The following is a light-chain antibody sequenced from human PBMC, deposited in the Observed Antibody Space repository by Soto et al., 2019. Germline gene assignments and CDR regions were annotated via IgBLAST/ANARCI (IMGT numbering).Light chain of an antibody. Sequence: EIVLTQSPGTLSLSPGERATLSCRASQSVSSSYLAWYQQKPSQAPRLLIYGASSRATGIPDRFSGSGSGTEFTLTISRLEPEDFAVYYCQQYGSAPPYTFGQGTKLEIK. J-gene: IGKJ2*01. CDR3: QQYGSAPPYT. V-gene: IGKV3-20*01. CDR1: QSVSSSY. CDR2: GAS.